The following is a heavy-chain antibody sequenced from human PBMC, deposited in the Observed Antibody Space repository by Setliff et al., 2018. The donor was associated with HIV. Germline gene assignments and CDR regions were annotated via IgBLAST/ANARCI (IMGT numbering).Heavy chain of an antibody. D-gene: IGHD3-22*01. CDR2: ITAGNGDT. CDR3: ASPMFYDGKVV. J-gene: IGHJ4*02. Sequence: ASVKVSCKASGYTFHYYDIHWVRQAPGQGLEWMGRITAGNGDTKYSQKFQDRVTLTSDMSANTVYMDLTTLRSEDTAVYYCASPMFYDGKVVWGQGTPVTVYS. CDR1: GYTFHYYD. V-gene: IGHV1-3*01.